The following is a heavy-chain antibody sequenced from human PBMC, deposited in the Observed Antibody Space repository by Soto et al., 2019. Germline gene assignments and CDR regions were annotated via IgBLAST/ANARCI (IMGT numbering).Heavy chain of an antibody. CDR1: GFTVSSNY. CDR2: IYSGGST. CDR3: AKVPVVVIAHFDY. J-gene: IGHJ4*02. Sequence: GGSLRLSCAASGFTVSSNYMSWVRQAPGKGLEWVSVIYSGGSTYYADSVKGRFTISRDNSKNTLYLQMNSLRAEDTAVYYCAKVPVVVIAHFDYWGQGTLVTVSS. D-gene: IGHD3-22*01. V-gene: IGHV3-53*01.